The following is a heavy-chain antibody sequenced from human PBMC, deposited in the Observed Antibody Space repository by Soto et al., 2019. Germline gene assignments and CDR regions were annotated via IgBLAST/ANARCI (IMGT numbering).Heavy chain of an antibody. Sequence: PSETLSLTCTVSCGSISSSSYYWGWIRQPPGKGLEWIGSIYYSGSTYYNPSLKSRVTISVDTSKNQFSLKLSSVTAADTAVYYCARQSSSWYSRNPPIDYWGQGTLVTVSS. V-gene: IGHV4-39*01. D-gene: IGHD6-13*01. CDR1: CGSISSSSYY. J-gene: IGHJ4*02. CDR2: IYYSGST. CDR3: ARQSSSWYSRNPPIDY.